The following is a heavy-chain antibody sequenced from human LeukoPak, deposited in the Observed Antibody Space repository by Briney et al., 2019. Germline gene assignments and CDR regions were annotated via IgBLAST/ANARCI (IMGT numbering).Heavy chain of an antibody. J-gene: IGHJ4*02. V-gene: IGHV1-3*01. CDR1: GYTFTTYA. CDR3: ARDPIGSRWPYYFDY. CDR2: INAGNGNT. D-gene: IGHD6-13*01. Sequence: GASVRVSCRASGYTFTTYAMHWVRQARGQRREWMGWINAGNGNTKYSQKFQARVTITRDTSASTAYMEPSSLRSEDTAVYYCARDPIGSRWPYYFDYWGQGTLVTVSS.